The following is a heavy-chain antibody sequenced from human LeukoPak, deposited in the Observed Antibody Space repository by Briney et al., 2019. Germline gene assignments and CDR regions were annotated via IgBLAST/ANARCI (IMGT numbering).Heavy chain of an antibody. D-gene: IGHD6-13*01. CDR3: ARVAYGSSWYVDY. J-gene: IGHJ4*02. Sequence: QPGGSLRLSCAASGFTFSSNWMHWVRQVPGKGLVWVSRINRDGSRTDYADSVKGRFTISRDNAKNTLYLQMNSLTAEDTAVYYCARVAYGSSWYVDYWGQGNLVTVSS. V-gene: IGHV3-74*01. CDR1: GFTFSSNW. CDR2: INRDGSRT.